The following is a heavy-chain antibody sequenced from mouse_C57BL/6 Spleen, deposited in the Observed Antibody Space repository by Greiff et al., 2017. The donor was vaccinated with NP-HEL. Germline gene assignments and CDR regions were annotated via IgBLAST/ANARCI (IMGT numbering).Heavy chain of an antibody. J-gene: IGHJ4*01. D-gene: IGHD1-1*01. CDR2: IRNKANNHAT. V-gene: IGHV6-6*01. Sequence: EVKLMESGGGLVQPGGSMKLSCAASGFTFSDAWMDWVRQSPEKGLEWVAEIRNKANNHATYYAESVKGRFTISRDDSKSSVYLQMNSLRAEDTGIYYCTRKGFTTVVATDAMDYWGQGTSVTVSS. CDR3: TRKGFTTVVATDAMDY. CDR1: GFTFSDAW.